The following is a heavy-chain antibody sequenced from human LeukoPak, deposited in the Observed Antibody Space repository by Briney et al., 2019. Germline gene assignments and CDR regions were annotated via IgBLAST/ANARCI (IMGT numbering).Heavy chain of an antibody. J-gene: IGHJ3*02. CDR2: ISHSGST. CDR3: ARYQGCGAVACHLGGFDI. V-gene: IGHV4-30-2*01. Sequence: SQTLSLTCTVSGASIRNGGDFWSWIRQPPGKGLECIGYISHSGSTSYNPSLESRITISLDKSNNQFSLKPSSVTAADTAVYYCARYQGCGAVACHLGGFDIWGQGTMVTVSS. D-gene: IGHD2-21*01. CDR1: GASIRNGGDF.